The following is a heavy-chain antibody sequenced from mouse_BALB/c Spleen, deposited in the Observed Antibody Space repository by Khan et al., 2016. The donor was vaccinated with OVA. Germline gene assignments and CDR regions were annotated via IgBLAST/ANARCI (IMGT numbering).Heavy chain of an antibody. CDR1: GYIFTSYM. J-gene: IGHJ3*01. CDR3: TRGGYGSFGY. D-gene: IGHD1-1*01. CDR2: INPSSGYN. V-gene: IGHV1-4*01. Sequence: QVRLQQSGAELARPGASVKMSCKASGYIFTSYMMHWVKQRPGQGLEWIGDINPSSGYNNYNQKFKDKATLTADKSSSTAYMQLSRLTSEDSAVYDCTRGGYGSFGYWGQGTRVTVSA.